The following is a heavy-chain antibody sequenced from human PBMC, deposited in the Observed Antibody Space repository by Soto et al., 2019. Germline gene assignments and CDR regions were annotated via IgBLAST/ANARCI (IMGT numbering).Heavy chain of an antibody. CDR1: GFTFSSYS. CDR2: ISSSSSYI. D-gene: IGHD6-19*01. Sequence: GSLRLSCAASGFTFSSYSMNWVRQAPGKGLEWVSFISSSSSYIFYADSLKGRFTISRDNAKNSLYLQMNSLRAEDTAVYYCARGPIAVAGIFPSGDYWGQGTLVTVSS. CDR3: ARGPIAVAGIFPSGDY. V-gene: IGHV3-21*01. J-gene: IGHJ4*02.